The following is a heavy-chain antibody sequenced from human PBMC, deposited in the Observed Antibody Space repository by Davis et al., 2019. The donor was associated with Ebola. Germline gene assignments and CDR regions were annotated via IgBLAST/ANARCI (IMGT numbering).Heavy chain of an antibody. CDR2: ISSSGSTI. Sequence: GESLKISCAASGFTFSDYYMSWIRQAPGKGLEWVSYISSSGSTIYYADSVKGRFTISRDNAKNSLYLQMNSLRAEDTAVYYCASVGNYGMDVWGKGTTVTVSS. J-gene: IGHJ6*04. D-gene: IGHD7-27*01. V-gene: IGHV3-11*01. CDR1: GFTFSDYY. CDR3: ASVGNYGMDV.